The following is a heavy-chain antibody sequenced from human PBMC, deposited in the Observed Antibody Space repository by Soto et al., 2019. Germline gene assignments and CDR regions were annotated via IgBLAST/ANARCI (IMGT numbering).Heavy chain of an antibody. CDR2: IYSSGST. CDR1: GFTFSSND. J-gene: IGHJ3*01. CDR3: ATRPLFPGAR. Sequence: EVQLVESGGGLIQPGGSLRLSCAASGFTFSSNDMNWVRQAPGKGLEWVSLIYSSGSTSYADSVKGRFTISRDNSKNTLYLQMSSLRAEDPAVYYCATRPLFPGARWGQGTMVTVSS. D-gene: IGHD2-21*01. V-gene: IGHV3-53*01.